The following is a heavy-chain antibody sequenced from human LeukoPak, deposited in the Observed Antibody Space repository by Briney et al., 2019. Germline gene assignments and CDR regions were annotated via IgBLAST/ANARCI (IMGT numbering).Heavy chain of an antibody. CDR3: ARDPIKPCMTTVTVFDY. V-gene: IGHV3-7*01. CDR1: GFTFSSYW. D-gene: IGHD4-17*01. Sequence: GSLRLSCAASGFTFSSYWMSWVRQAPGKGLEWVANIKQDGSEKYYVDSVKGRFTISRDNAKNSLYLQMNSLRAEDTAVYYCARDPIKPCMTTVTVFDYWGQGTLVTVSS. J-gene: IGHJ4*02. CDR2: IKQDGSEK.